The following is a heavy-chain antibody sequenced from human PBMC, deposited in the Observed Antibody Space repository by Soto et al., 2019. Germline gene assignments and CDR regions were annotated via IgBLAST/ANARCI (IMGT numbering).Heavy chain of an antibody. CDR2: ISYDGSNK. V-gene: IGHV3-30*18. J-gene: IGHJ4*02. CDR1: CFTFSSYG. D-gene: IGHD2-2*01. CDR3: AKPARVAVPAAVDY. Sequence: GGALRLTCAVSCFTFSSYGMHWVRQAQGKGLEWVAVISYDGSNKYYADSVKGRFTISRDNSKNTLYLQMNSLRGEDTAVYYCAKPARVAVPAAVDYWGQGTLVTVSS.